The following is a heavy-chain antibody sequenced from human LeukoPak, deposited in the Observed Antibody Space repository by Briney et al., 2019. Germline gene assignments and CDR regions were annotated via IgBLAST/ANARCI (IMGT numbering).Heavy chain of an antibody. D-gene: IGHD6-13*01. V-gene: IGHV4-4*02. J-gene: IGHJ4*02. CDR3: AREVSSSWYVLSGPFDY. CDR1: GGSISSSNW. Sequence: SGTLSLTCAISGGSISSSNWWTWVRQPPGKGLEWVGEIYLRGNTNYNPSLKSRVTISVDTSKNQFSLKLSSVTAADTAVYYCAREVSSSWYVLSGPFDYWGQGTLVTVSS. CDR2: IYLRGNT.